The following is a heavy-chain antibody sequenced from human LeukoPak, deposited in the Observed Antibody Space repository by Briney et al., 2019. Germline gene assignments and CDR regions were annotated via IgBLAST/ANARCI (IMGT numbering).Heavy chain of an antibody. V-gene: IGHV4-59*08. Sequence: SETLSLACTVSGGSISSYYWSWIRQPPGKGLEWIGYIYYSGSTNYNPSLKSRVTISVDTSKNQFSLKLSSVTAADTAVYYCARSRYSGYDRFDYWGQGTLVTVSS. CDR1: GGSISSYY. CDR3: ARSRYSGYDRFDY. CDR2: IYYSGST. J-gene: IGHJ4*02. D-gene: IGHD5-12*01.